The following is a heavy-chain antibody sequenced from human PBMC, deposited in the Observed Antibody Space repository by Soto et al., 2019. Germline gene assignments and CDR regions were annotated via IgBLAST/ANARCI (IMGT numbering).Heavy chain of an antibody. CDR2: IRSKANSYAT. V-gene: IGHV3-73*01. D-gene: IGHD6-13*01. CDR1: GFTFSGSA. CDR3: TRPGTDYYYYYGMDV. J-gene: IGHJ6*02. Sequence: QPGGSLRLSCAASGFTFSGSAMHWVRQASGKGLEWVGRIRSKANSYATAYAASVKGRFTISRDDSKNTAYLQMNSLKTEDTAVYYCTRPGTDYYYYYGMDVWGQGTTVTVSS.